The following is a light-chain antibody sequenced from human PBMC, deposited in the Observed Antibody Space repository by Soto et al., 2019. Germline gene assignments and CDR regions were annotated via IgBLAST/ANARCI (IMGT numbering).Light chain of an antibody. V-gene: IGKV3-15*01. CDR3: QQYNIWPPWT. J-gene: IGKJ1*01. CDR2: GAS. CDR1: QSVSSN. Sequence: EIVMTQSPATLSVSPGERATLSCRASQSVSSNLAWYQQKPGQAPSLLIYGASTRATDIPARFSGSGSGTEFTLTISSLQSEDFAVYYCQQYNIWPPWTFGQGTKVEIK.